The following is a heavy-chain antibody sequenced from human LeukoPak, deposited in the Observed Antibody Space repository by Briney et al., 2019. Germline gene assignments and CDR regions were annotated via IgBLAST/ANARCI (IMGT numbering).Heavy chain of an antibody. V-gene: IGHV3-30*03. CDR2: ISYDGSNK. CDR3: ARGPYCSSTSCYTSPFGY. D-gene: IGHD2-2*02. J-gene: IGHJ4*02. Sequence: GGSLRLSCAASGFTFSSYGMHWVRQAPGKGLEWVAVISYDGSNKYYADSVKGRFTISRDNSKNTLYLQMNSLRAEDTAVYYCARGPYCSSTSCYTSPFGYWGQGTLVTVSS. CDR1: GFTFSSYG.